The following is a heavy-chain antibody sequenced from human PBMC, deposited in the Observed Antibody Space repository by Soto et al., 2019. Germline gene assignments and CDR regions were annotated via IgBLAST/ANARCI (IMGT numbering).Heavy chain of an antibody. CDR1: GFTFDDYA. CDR2: ISWNSGSI. Sequence: GGSLRLSCAASGFTFDDYAMHWVRQAPGKGLEWVSGISWNSGSIGYANSVKGRFTISRDNAKNSLYLQMNSLRAEDTALYYCAKDMGGYDSVRLAYYGMDVWGQGTTVTVSS. V-gene: IGHV3-9*01. J-gene: IGHJ6*02. CDR3: AKDMGGYDSVRLAYYGMDV. D-gene: IGHD5-12*01.